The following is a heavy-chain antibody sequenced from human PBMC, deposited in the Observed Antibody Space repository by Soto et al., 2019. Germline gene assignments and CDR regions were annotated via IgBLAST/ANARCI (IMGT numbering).Heavy chain of an antibody. J-gene: IGHJ4*02. D-gene: IGHD2-15*01. V-gene: IGHV4-4*07. CDR3: ASLTVVTQIDY. CDR2: IYTSGST. Sequence: TSETLSLTCTVSGGSISSYYLSWIRQPAGKGLEWIGRIYTSGSTNYNPSLKSRVTMSVDTSKNQFSLKLSSVTAADTAVYYCASLTVVTQIDYWGQGTLVTVYS. CDR1: GGSISSYY.